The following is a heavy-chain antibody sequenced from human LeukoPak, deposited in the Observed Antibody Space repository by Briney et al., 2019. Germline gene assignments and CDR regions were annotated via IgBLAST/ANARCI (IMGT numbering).Heavy chain of an antibody. CDR3: ARSLFRVGATTGFDY. CDR2: IYRGGRT. CDR1: GLPVSSNY. J-gene: IGHJ4*02. Sequence: GGSLRLSCAASGLPVSSNYMSWVRQAPGKGLEWVSVIYRGGRTYYADSVKGRFTISRHNSKNTLYLQMNSRRAEDTAVYYCARSLFRVGATTGFDYWGQGTLVTVSS. V-gene: IGHV3-53*04. D-gene: IGHD1-26*01.